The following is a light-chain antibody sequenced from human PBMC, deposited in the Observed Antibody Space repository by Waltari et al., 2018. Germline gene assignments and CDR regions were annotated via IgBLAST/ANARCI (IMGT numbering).Light chain of an antibody. CDR1: SSNIGNYY. CDR3: ATLDNNLKDVV. Sequence: QSVLTQPPSVSAAPGQKVTISCSGSSSNIGNYYVSWYYQLPGAAPKLLIYDNQARPSGLPDRCSASKSGTSATLGSTGLQIGDEADYYCATLDNNLKDVVFGGGTKLTVL. J-gene: IGLJ2*01. V-gene: IGLV1-51*01. CDR2: DNQ.